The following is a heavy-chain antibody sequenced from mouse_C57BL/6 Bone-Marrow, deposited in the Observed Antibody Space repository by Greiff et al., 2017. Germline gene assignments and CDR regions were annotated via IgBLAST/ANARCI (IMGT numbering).Heavy chain of an antibody. V-gene: IGHV5-9*01. D-gene: IGHD1-1*01. CDR2: ISGGGGNT. CDR3: ARKGSGGYYGSFYWYFDV. Sequence: EVHLVESGGGLVKPGGSLKLSCAASGFTFSSYTMSWVRQTPEKRLEWVATISGGGGNTYYPDSVKGRFTISRDNAKNTLYLQMSSLRSEDTALYYCARKGSGGYYGSFYWYFDVWGTGTTVTVSS. J-gene: IGHJ1*03. CDR1: GFTFSSYT.